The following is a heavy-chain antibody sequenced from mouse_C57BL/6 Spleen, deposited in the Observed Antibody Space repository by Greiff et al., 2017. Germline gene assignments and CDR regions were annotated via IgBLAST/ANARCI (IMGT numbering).Heavy chain of an antibody. CDR2: INPNYGTT. Sequence: EVQLVESGPELVKPGASVKISCKASGYSFTDYNMNWVKQSNGKSLEWIGVINPNYGTTSYNQKFKGKATLTVDQSSSTAYMQLNSLTSEDSAVYYCARGDYYGSSSAWFAYWGQGTLVTVSA. J-gene: IGHJ3*01. CDR1: GYSFTDYN. CDR3: ARGDYYGSSSAWFAY. V-gene: IGHV1-39*01. D-gene: IGHD1-1*01.